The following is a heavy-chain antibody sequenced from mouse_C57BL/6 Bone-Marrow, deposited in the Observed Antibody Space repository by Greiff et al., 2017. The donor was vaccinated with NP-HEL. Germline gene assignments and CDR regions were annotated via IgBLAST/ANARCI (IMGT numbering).Heavy chain of an antibody. J-gene: IGHJ2*01. D-gene: IGHD1-2*01. CDR2: INPGSGGT. CDR1: GYAFTNYL. V-gene: IGHV1-54*01. Sequence: VQLQQSGAELVRPGTSVKVSCKASGYAFTNYLIEWVKQRPGQGLEWIGVINPGSGGTNYNEKFKGKATLTADKSSSTAYMQLSSLTSEDSAVYFCARQGVTTAFFDYWGQGTTLTVSS. CDR3: ARQGVTTAFFDY.